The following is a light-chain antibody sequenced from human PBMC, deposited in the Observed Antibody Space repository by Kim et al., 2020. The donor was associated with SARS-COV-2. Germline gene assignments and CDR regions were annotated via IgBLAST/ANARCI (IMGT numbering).Light chain of an antibody. J-gene: IGKJ1*01. V-gene: IGKV3-15*01. CDR2: GAS. CDR1: QSVGSN. CDR3: QQYNNWPPWT. Sequence: SPGERATLSCRASQSVGSNFAWYQQKPGQAPRLLISGASTRATGIPARFSGSGSGTEFTLTISSLQSEDFAVYYCQQYNNWPPWTFGQGTKVDIK.